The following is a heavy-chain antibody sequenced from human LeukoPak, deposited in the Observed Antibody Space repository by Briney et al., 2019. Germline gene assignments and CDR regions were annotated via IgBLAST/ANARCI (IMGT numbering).Heavy chain of an antibody. CDR3: ARDVRRVVGA. D-gene: IGHD2-15*01. CDR1: GDSVSGNSAA. Sequence: SQTLSLTCAISGDSVSGNSAAWNWIRQSPSRGLEWLGRTYYRSKWYNDYAVSVESRITINPDISKNQFSLQLNSVTPEGTAVYYCARDVRRVVGAWGQGTLVTVSS. CDR2: TYYRSKWYN. V-gene: IGHV6-1*01. J-gene: IGHJ5*02.